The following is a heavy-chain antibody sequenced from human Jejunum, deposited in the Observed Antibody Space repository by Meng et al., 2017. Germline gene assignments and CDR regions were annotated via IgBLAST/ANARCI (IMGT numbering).Heavy chain of an antibody. CDR2: VSGASRLI. Sequence: GGSLRLSCAVSGFTFSSYPFHWVRQAPGKGLQWVSSVSGASRLIYYADSVKGRFTISRDNAKESLYLQMNSLTAEDTAVYYCARERGRTNVFWSGRSSAFDVWGQGTLVTVSS. V-gene: IGHV3-21*01. J-gene: IGHJ3*01. CDR1: GFTFSSYP. CDR3: ARERGRTNVFWSGRSSAFDV. D-gene: IGHD3-3*01.